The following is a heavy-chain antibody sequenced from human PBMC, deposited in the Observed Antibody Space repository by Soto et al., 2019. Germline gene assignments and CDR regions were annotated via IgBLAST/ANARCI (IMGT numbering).Heavy chain of an antibody. CDR1: GYTFTSYA. V-gene: IGHV1-3*01. D-gene: IGHD2-2*01. J-gene: IGHJ4*02. CDR3: ALITLGYCSSTSCYDLDY. Sequence: ASVKVSCKASGYTFTSYAMHSARQAPGQRLEWMGWINAGNGNTKYSQKFQGRVTITRDTSASTAYMELSSLRSEDTAVYYCALITLGYCSSTSCYDLDYWGQGTLVTVSS. CDR2: INAGNGNT.